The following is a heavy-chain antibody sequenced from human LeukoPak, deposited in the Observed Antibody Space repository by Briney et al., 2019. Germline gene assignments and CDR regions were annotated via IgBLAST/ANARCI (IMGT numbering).Heavy chain of an antibody. CDR1: GYTFTDYY. D-gene: IGHD4-23*01. CDR2: INPHSGGT. Sequence: ASVKVSCKASGYTFTDYYIHWVRQAPGQGLEWMGWINPHSGGTNYAQKFQGRVTMTRNTSISTAYMELSSLRSEDTAVYYCARGYGGNSSPLDYWGQGTLVTVSS. J-gene: IGHJ4*02. V-gene: IGHV1-2*02. CDR3: ARGYGGNSSPLDY.